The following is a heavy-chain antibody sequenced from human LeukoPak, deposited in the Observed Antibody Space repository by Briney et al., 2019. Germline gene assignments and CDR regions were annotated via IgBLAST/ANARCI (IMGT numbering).Heavy chain of an antibody. Sequence: SSETLSLTCTVSGGSISSGGYYWSWIRQHPGKGLEWIGYIYYSGSTYSNPSLKSRVTISVDTSKNQFSLNLSSVTAADTAVYYCARYCSSTNCYKGGFDPWGQGTLVAVSS. J-gene: IGHJ5*02. D-gene: IGHD2-2*02. CDR1: GGSISSGGYY. CDR3: ARYCSSTNCYKGGFDP. CDR2: IYYSGST. V-gene: IGHV4-31*03.